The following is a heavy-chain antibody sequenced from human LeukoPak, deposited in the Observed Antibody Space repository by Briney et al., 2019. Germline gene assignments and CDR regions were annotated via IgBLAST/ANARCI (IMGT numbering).Heavy chain of an antibody. CDR2: ISYDGSNK. J-gene: IGHJ5*02. CDR3: AKSAVAGTVNWFDP. V-gene: IGHV3-30*04. CDR1: GFTFSSYA. Sequence: PGGSLRLSCAASGFTFSSYAMHWVRQAPGKGLEWVAVISYDGSNKYYADSVKGRFTISRDNSKNTLYLQMSSLRAEDTAVYYCAKSAVAGTVNWFDPWGQGTLVTVSS. D-gene: IGHD6-19*01.